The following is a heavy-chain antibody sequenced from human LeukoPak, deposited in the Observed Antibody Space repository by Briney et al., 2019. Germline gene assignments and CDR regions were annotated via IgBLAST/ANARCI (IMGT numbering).Heavy chain of an antibody. D-gene: IGHD1-7*01. J-gene: IGHJ3*02. CDR2: IYYSGST. CDR1: GGSFSGYY. V-gene: IGHV4-34*01. Sequence: PSETLSLTCAVYGGSFSGYYWGWIRQPPGKGLEWIGSIYYSGSTYYNPSLKSRVTISVDTSKNQFSLKLSSVTAADTAVYYCARDVDTELRGVGAFDIWGQGTMVTVSS. CDR3: ARDVDTELRGVGAFDI.